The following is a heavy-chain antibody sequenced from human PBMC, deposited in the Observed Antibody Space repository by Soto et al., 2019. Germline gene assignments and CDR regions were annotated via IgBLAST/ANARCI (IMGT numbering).Heavy chain of an antibody. D-gene: IGHD5-18*01. CDR1: GGSISSYY. J-gene: IGHJ6*02. CDR3: ARGGGQGYSYGYGYYYYGMDV. V-gene: IGHV4-59*01. CDR2: IYYSGST. Sequence: SETLSLTCTVSGGSISSYYWSWIRQPPRKGLEFFWYIYYSGSTNYNPSLKSRVTISVDTSKNQFSLKLSSVTAADTAAYYCARGGGQGYSYGYGYYYYGMDVWGQGTTVTVSS.